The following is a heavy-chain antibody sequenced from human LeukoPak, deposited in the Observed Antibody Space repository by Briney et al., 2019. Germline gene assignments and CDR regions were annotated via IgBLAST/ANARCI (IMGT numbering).Heavy chain of an antibody. Sequence: NPGGSLRLSCAASGSTFNNYNMNWVRQAPGKGLEWVSSISTSSSHIYYADSVEGRFTISRDNAKNSLYLQMNSLRAEDTAVYYCVRSYYGMDVWGQGTTVSVSS. V-gene: IGHV3-21*01. J-gene: IGHJ6*02. CDR1: GSTFNNYN. CDR3: VRSYYGMDV. CDR2: ISTSSSHI.